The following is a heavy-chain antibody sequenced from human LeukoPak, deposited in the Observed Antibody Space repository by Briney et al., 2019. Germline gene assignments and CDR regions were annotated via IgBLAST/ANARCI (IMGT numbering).Heavy chain of an antibody. J-gene: IGHJ6*03. Sequence: SETLSLTSAVYGGSFSGYYWSSIRQPPRKGVGWSGEINHSGSANYKLSLQSRVTISVDTSTHQIPRTLSSVPAAAPPVYFCTRGSVPGDMSYYYYYMDVWGKGTTVTVSS. CDR3: TRGSVPGDMSYYYYYMDV. D-gene: IGHD2-21*01. CDR1: GGSFSGYY. CDR2: INHSGSA. V-gene: IGHV4-34*01.